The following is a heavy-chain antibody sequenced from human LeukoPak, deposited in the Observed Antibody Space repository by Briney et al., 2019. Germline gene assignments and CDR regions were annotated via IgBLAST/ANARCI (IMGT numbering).Heavy chain of an antibody. CDR3: ARGRSTGYPYYFEY. CDR1: GYTFTSYD. Sequence: ASVKVSCKASGYTFTSYDINWVRQATGQGLEWMGWMNPNSGSTGYAQNFQGRVTITRNPSISTAYMELSGLRSEDTAVYYCARGRSTGYPYYFEYWGQGTLVTVSS. J-gene: IGHJ4*02. D-gene: IGHD5-12*01. CDR2: MNPNSGST. V-gene: IGHV1-8*03.